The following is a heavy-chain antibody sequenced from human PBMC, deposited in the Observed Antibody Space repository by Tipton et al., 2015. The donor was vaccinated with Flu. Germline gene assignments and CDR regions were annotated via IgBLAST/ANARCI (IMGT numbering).Heavy chain of an antibody. CDR1: GGPIRGYV. CDR3: ARDKTGLDGSFQYQFDY. V-gene: IGHV4-59*01. J-gene: IGHJ4*02. CDR2: IYDTGSS. D-gene: IGHD2-2*01. Sequence: TLSLTCTVSGGPIRGYVWTWIRQPPGKGLEWIGYIYDTGSSYYTPSLNSRVTMSVDPSKNHLSLRLRSVTAADTAVYYCARDKTGLDGSFQYQFDYWGQGALVTVSS.